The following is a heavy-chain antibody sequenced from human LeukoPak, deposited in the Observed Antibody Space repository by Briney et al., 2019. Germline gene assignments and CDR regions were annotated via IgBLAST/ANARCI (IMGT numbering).Heavy chain of an antibody. V-gene: IGHV3-23*01. CDR3: AKDMGPWYCSSGCAYGMDV. CDR2: ISGSGGST. J-gene: IGHJ6*02. Sequence: PGGSLRHSCAASGFTFSSYAMSWVRQAPGKGLEWVSAISGSGGSTYYADSVKGRFTTSRDNSKNTLYLQMNSLRAEDTAVYYCAKDMGPWYCSSGCAYGMDVWGQGTTVTVSS. D-gene: IGHD2-2*01. CDR1: GFTFSSYA.